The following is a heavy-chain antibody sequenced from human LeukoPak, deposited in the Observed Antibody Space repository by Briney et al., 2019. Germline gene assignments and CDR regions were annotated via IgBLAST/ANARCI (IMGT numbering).Heavy chain of an antibody. CDR1: GFSLSTSGMC. Sequence: SGPTLVNPTQTLTLTCTFSGFSLSTSGMCVSWIRQPPGKALEWLARIAWDDDKYYSTSLKTRLTISKDTSKNQVVLTMTNMDPVDTATYYCARGRYSSSWSGFDYWGQGTLVTVSS. V-gene: IGHV2-70*11. J-gene: IGHJ4*02. D-gene: IGHD6-13*01. CDR3: ARGRYSSSWSGFDY. CDR2: IAWDDDK.